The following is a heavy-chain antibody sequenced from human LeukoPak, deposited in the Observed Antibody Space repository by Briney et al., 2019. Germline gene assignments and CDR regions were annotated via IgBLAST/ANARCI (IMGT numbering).Heavy chain of an antibody. Sequence: GGSLRLSCAASGFTFSTYSMNWVRQAPGKGLEWVSYISNTGSPIYYADSVKGRFSISRDNARNSLYLQMNSLRVEDTAVYYCAKEFSATPRAAAQTGDAFDVWGQGTMVTVSS. CDR3: AKEFSATPRAAAQTGDAFDV. CDR1: GFTFSTYS. V-gene: IGHV3-48*04. D-gene: IGHD7-27*01. J-gene: IGHJ3*01. CDR2: ISNTGSPI.